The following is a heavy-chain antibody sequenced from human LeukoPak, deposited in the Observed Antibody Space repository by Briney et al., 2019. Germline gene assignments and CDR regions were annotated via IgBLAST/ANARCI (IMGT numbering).Heavy chain of an antibody. V-gene: IGHV3-7*01. CDR2: IKQDGSET. CDR3: CMDRVVITD. J-gene: IGHJ4*02. D-gene: IGHD3-22*01. Sequence: GGSLRLSCEASGFTFSSYWMTWVRQAPGKGLEWVANIKQDGSETKYVDSVKGRFTISRDNAKNSVYLEMNSLRAEDTALYYCCMDRVVITDWGQGALVTVSS. CDR1: GFTFSSYW.